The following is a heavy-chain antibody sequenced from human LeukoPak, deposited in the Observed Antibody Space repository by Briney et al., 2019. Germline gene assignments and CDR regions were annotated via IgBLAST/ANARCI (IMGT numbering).Heavy chain of an antibody. CDR1: GFTFSSYA. J-gene: IGHJ6*02. Sequence: KPGGSLRLSCAASGFTFSSYAMSWVRQAPGKGLEWVSSISSSSSYIYYADSVKGRFTISRDNAKNSLYLQMNSLRAEDTAVYYCARETYYDFWSGYYNYYGMDVWGQGTTVTVSS. V-gene: IGHV3-21*01. D-gene: IGHD3-3*01. CDR2: ISSSSSYI. CDR3: ARETYYDFWSGYYNYYGMDV.